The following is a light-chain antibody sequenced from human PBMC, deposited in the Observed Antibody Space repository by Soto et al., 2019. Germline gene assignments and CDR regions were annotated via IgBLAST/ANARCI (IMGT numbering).Light chain of an antibody. CDR3: KSYAGSNTYV. CDR2: EVV. CDR1: KNGIGVYDF. V-gene: IGLV2-8*01. Sequence: QSALTQPPSASGSAGQSGTTSCTGTKNGIGVYDFVSWYQHHPGKAPRLIIYEVVQRPSGVPGRFSGSKSGNTASLTVSGLQDADEDDYFCKSYAGSNTYVFGSGTTLTVL. J-gene: IGLJ1*01.